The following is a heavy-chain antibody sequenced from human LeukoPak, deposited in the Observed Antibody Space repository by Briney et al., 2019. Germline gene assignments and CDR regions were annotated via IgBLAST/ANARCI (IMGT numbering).Heavy chain of an antibody. V-gene: IGHV4-34*01. CDR2: INHSGST. D-gene: IGHD4-17*01. CDR1: GGSFSGYY. CDR3: TRDTGTTGEVKFDP. Sequence: SETLSLTCAVYGGSFSGYYWSWIRQPPGKGLEWIGEINHSGSTNYNPSLKSRVTISVDTSKSQFSLNLMSVTAADTAVYYCTRDTGTTGEVKFDPWGQGTLVTVSS. J-gene: IGHJ5*02.